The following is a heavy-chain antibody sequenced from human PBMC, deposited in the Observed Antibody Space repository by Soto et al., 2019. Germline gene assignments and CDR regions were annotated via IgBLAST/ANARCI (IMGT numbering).Heavy chain of an antibody. CDR3: AKDNLGYCSSTSCSALGP. Sequence: GGSLRLSCAASGFTFSSYGMHWVRQAPGKGLEWVAVISYDGSNKYYADSVKGRFTISRDNSKNTLYLQMNSLRAEDTAVYYCAKDNLGYCSSTSCSALGPWGQGTLVTVSS. J-gene: IGHJ5*02. CDR1: GFTFSSYG. D-gene: IGHD2-2*01. CDR2: ISYDGSNK. V-gene: IGHV3-30*18.